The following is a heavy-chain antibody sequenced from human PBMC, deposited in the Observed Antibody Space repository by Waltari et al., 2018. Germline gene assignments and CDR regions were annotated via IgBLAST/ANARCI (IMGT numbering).Heavy chain of an antibody. D-gene: IGHD2-15*01. V-gene: IGHV5-51*01. CDR3: ARGLGDCSGGSCYSGY. J-gene: IGHJ4*02. CDR1: GYSFPSYW. CDR2: IYPGDSDT. Sequence: VQLVQSGAEVKKPGESLKISCKGSGYSFPSYWIGWVRQMPGKGLEWMGIIYPGDSDTRYSPSFQGQVTISADKSIRTAYLQWSSLKASDTAMYYCARGLGDCSGGSCYSGYWGQGTLVTVSS.